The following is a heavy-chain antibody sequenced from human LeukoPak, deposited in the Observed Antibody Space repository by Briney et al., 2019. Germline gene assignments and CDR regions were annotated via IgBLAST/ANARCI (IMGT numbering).Heavy chain of an antibody. D-gene: IGHD3-22*01. CDR2: IGGSGSST. CDR1: GFXFSSYA. J-gene: IGHJ3*02. CDR3: AKDPWGYYDSSGNDAFDI. Sequence: GGSLRLSCAASGFXFSSYAISWVRQAPGKGLEWISSIGGSGSSTYYADSVKGRFTISRDNSKNTLYLQMNSLRAEDTAVYYCAKDPWGYYDSSGNDAFDIWGQGTMVTVSS. V-gene: IGHV3-23*01.